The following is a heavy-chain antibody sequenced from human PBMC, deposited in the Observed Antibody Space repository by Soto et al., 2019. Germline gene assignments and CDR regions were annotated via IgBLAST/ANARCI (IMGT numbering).Heavy chain of an antibody. CDR1: GYTFTSYY. V-gene: IGHV1-46*03. J-gene: IGHJ3*02. Sequence: ASVKVSCKASGYTFTSYYMHWVRQAPGQGLEWMGIINPSGGSTSYAQKFQGRVTMTRDTSTSTVYMELSSLRSEDTAVYYCASRERGYCSGGSCYGDAFDIWGQ. CDR3: ASRERGYCSGGSCYGDAFDI. CDR2: INPSGGST. D-gene: IGHD2-15*01.